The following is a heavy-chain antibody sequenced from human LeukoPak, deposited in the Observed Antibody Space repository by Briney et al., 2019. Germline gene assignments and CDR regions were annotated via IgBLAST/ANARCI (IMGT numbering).Heavy chain of an antibody. V-gene: IGHV3-74*01. CDR3: ARGTGSYYSLGY. Sequence: GGSLRLSCAASGFTFTSYAMHWVRQAPGKGLVWVSRINSDGSSTSYADSVKGRFTISRDNAKNTLYLQMDSLRAEDTAMYYCARGTGSYYSLGYWGQGTLVTVSS. CDR2: INSDGSST. D-gene: IGHD1-26*01. CDR1: GFTFTSYA. J-gene: IGHJ4*02.